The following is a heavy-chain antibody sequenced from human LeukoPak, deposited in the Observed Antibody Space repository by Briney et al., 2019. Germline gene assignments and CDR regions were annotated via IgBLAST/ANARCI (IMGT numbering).Heavy chain of an antibody. CDR1: GGSLSGYR. Sequence: SETLTLTCEVYGGSLSGYRWTWIRQPPGKGLEWIGEVDHSGSTTYTSSLEGRVTITADNSKNQFSLSLTSVTAADTAVYYCARVFGYYYYYLVVGAEGTTVSVSS. V-gene: IGHV4-34*01. D-gene: IGHD3-10*01. CDR2: VDHSGST. J-gene: IGHJ6*03. CDR3: ARVFGYYYYYLVV.